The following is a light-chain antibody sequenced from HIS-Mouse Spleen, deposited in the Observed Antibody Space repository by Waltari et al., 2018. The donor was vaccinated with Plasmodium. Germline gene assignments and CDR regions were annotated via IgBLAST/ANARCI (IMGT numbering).Light chain of an antibody. CDR1: SSDVGVYNY. CDR2: VVS. Sequence: QSALTQPASVSGSPGQSITISCTGPSSDVGVYNYVSWYQQPPGKAPKLMIYVVSNRPSGVSNRFSGSKSGNTASLTISGLQAEDEADYYCSSYTSSSTLVFGGGTKLTVL. V-gene: IGLV2-14*01. CDR3: SSYTSSSTLV. J-gene: IGLJ3*02.